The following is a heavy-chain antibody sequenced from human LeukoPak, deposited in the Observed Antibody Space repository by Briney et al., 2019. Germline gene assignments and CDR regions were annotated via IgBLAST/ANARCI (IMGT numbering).Heavy chain of an antibody. CDR1: GYTFTSYY. Sequence: GASVKVSCKASGYTFTSYYMHWVRQAPGQGLEWMGIINPSGGSTSYAQKFQGRVIMTRDTSTSTVYMELSSLRSEDTAVYYCARDEGTTVTTMGWFDPWGRGTLVTVSS. D-gene: IGHD4-17*01. J-gene: IGHJ5*02. CDR3: ARDEGTTVTTMGWFDP. CDR2: INPSGGST. V-gene: IGHV1-46*01.